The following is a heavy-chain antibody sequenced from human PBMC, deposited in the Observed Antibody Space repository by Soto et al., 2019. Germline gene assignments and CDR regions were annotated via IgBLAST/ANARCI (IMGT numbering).Heavy chain of an antibody. Sequence: QVQLVQYGAEVKKPGASVKVSCKASGYTFTSYYMHWVRQAPGQGLEWMGIINPSGGSTSYAQKFQGRVTMTRDTSTSTVYMELSSLRSEVTAVYYCARDSVDLVAKTRVSGGMDVWGQGTTVTVSS. D-gene: IGHD5-12*01. CDR2: INPSGGST. V-gene: IGHV1-46*01. CDR1: GYTFTSYY. J-gene: IGHJ6*02. CDR3: ARDSVDLVAKTRVSGGMDV.